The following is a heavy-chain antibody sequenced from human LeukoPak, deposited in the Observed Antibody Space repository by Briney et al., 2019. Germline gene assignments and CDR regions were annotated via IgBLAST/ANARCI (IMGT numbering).Heavy chain of an antibody. CDR1: GGSISSYY. CDR3: ARGQYDILTGLPLPDS. Sequence: SETLSLTCTVSGGSISSYYLSWIRQPAGKGLEWIGRIYTTGSTNYNPSLKSRVTMSVDTSKNQFSLTLSSVTAADTAVYYCARGQYDILTGLPLPDSWGQGTLVTVSS. J-gene: IGHJ4*02. D-gene: IGHD3-9*01. CDR2: IYTTGST. V-gene: IGHV4-4*07.